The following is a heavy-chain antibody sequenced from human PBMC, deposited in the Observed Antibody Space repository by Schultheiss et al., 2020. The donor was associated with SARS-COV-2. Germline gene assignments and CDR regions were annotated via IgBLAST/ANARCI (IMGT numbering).Heavy chain of an antibody. J-gene: IGHJ4*02. V-gene: IGHV3-69-1*01. CDR2: ISDTT. D-gene: IGHD3-9*01. Sequence: GGSLRLSCAASGFTFSTYAMSWVRQAPGKGLEWVSAISDTTYYTDSVKGRFTISRDNAKNSLYLQMNSLRAEDTAVYYCARETYWLFPAGHFDYWGQGTLVTVSS. CDR1: GFTFSTYA. CDR3: ARETYWLFPAGHFDY.